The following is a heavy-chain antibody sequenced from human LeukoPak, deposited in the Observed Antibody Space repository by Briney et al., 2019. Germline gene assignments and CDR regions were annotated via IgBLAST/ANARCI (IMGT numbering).Heavy chain of an antibody. CDR2: IYYSGST. CDR1: SGSISTSNYY. D-gene: IGHD6-13*01. Sequence: SETPSLTCTVSSGSISTSNYYWGRVRQPPGKALEWIGSIYYSGSTNYNPSLKRRVTISVDTSKNQFSLKLSSVTAADTAVYYCARDREYSSSSLPYYYYYYMDVWGKGTTVTISS. J-gene: IGHJ6*03. CDR3: ARDREYSSSSLPYYYYYYMDV. V-gene: IGHV4-39*07.